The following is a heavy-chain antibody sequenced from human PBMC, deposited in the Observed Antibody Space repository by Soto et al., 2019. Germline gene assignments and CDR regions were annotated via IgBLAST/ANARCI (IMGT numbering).Heavy chain of an antibody. J-gene: IGHJ4*02. CDR2: ISAHNGNT. CDR1: GYAFTTYG. Sequence: QVHLVQSGAEVKKPGASVKVSCKGSGYAFTTYGIPWVRQAPGQGLEWMGWISAHNGNTNYAQKLQGRVTVSRDTSTSRAYMELRSLRSDDTAVYYCARGRYGGYRCQGALVTVSS. CDR3: ARGRYGGY. D-gene: IGHD3-10*01. V-gene: IGHV1-18*01.